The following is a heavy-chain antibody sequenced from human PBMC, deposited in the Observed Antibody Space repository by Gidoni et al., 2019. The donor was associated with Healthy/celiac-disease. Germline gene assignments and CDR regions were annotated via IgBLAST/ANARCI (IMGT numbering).Heavy chain of an antibody. D-gene: IGHD1-26*01. J-gene: IGHJ4*02. V-gene: IGHV3-30-3*01. CDR2: ISYDGSNK. CDR1: GLPFSSYA. CDR3: AREGGYKNGGFDY. Sequence: QVQLVESGGGVVQPGRSLRLSCAASGLPFSSYAMHWVRQAPGKGLEWVAVISYDGSNKYYADSVKGRFTISRDNSKNTLYLQMNSLRAEDTAVYYCAREGGYKNGGFDYWGQGTLVTVSS.